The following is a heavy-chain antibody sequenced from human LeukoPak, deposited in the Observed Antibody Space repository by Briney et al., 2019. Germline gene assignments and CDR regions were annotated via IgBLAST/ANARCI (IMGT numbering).Heavy chain of an antibody. Sequence: GGSLRLSCAASGFTLSTYAMSWVRQAPGKGLEWVSAIRASGGSTYYADSVKGRFTISRDNSKNTLYLQMNSLRAEDTALSYCAKSSSNYPYYFDFWGQGTLVTVSS. J-gene: IGHJ4*02. CDR3: AKSSSNYPYYFDF. CDR1: GFTLSTYA. V-gene: IGHV3-23*01. D-gene: IGHD2-2*01. CDR2: IRASGGST.